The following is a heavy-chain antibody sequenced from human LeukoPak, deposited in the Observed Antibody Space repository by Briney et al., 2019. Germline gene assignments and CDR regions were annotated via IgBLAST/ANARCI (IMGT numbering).Heavy chain of an antibody. V-gene: IGHV3-7*01. CDR3: ARDYGGSSPFDY. CDR1: GFTSFNNYW. D-gene: IGHD4-23*01. Sequence: PGGSLRLSCAASGFTSFNNYWMNWVRQAPGKGLEWVANIKKDGSEKNYVDSVKGRFTISRDNAKNSLYLHMNSLRAEDTAVYYCARDYGGSSPFDYWGQGTLVTVSS. J-gene: IGHJ4*02. CDR2: IKKDGSEK.